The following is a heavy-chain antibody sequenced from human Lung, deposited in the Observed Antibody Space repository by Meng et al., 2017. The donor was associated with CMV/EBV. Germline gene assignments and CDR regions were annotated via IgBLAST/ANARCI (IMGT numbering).Heavy chain of an antibody. V-gene: IGHV4-59*01. CDR1: GGSISSYY. CDR3: ARDGSLVRLDV. D-gene: IGHD1-26*01. CDR2: IYYSGST. J-gene: IGHJ6*02. Sequence: GSLRLSCTVSGGSISSYYWGWIRQPPGKGLEWIGYIYYSGSTNYNPSLKSRVTISVDTSKNQFSLKLSSVTAADTAVYYCARDGSLVRLDVWGQGPTVTVSS.